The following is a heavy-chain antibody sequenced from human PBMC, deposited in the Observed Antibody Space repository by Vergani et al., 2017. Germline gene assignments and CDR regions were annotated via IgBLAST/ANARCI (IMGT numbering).Heavy chain of an antibody. D-gene: IGHD6-19*01. V-gene: IGHV3-11*06. J-gene: IGHJ4*02. CDR2: ISSSSIYT. CDR3: AIHNIAVACIHLSEGSSFDY. CDR1: GFTFSDYY. Sequence: QVQLVESGGGLVKPGGSLRLSCAASGFTFSDYYMSWIRQAPGEGLEWVSYISSSSIYTNYADSVKGRFTISRDNAKNSLYLQMNSLRAEDTAVYYCAIHNIAVACIHLSEGSSFDYWGQGTLVTVSS.